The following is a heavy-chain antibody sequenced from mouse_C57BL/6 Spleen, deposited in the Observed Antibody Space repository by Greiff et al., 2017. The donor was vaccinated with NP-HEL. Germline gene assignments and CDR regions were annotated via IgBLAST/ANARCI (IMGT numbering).Heavy chain of an antibody. CDR1: GYTFTSYW. J-gene: IGHJ4*01. Sequence: QVQLQQPGAELVKPGASVKLSCKASGYTFTSYWITWVKQRPGQGLEWIGDIYPGSGSINYNEKFKSKATLTVDTSSSTAYMQLSRLTSEDSAVYYCARDSEYYYAMDYWGQGTSVTVSS. CDR3: ARDSEYYYAMDY. V-gene: IGHV1-55*01. D-gene: IGHD2-12*01. CDR2: IYPGSGSI.